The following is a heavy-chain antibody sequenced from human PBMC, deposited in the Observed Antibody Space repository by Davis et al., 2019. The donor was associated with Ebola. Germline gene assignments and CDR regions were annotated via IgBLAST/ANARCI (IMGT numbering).Heavy chain of an antibody. D-gene: IGHD2-2*01. Sequence: PGGSLRLSCAASGFIVSSKYMSWXXXXXXXXXXXXAGIYIIDITYYADSVKGRFSISTDNSKNTLYLQMNSLRAEDTDVYYCASSSFHYYYHGMDVWGQGTTVTVSS. CDR1: GFIVSSKY. CDR2: IYIIDIT. J-gene: IGHJ6*01. CDR3: ASSSFHYYYHGMDV. V-gene: IGHV3-66*01.